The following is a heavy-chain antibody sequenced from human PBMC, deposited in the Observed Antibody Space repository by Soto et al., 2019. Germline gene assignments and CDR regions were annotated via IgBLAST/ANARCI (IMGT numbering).Heavy chain of an antibody. V-gene: IGHV3-23*01. CDR1: GFTFSNCA. D-gene: IGHD6-19*01. J-gene: IGHJ1*01. Sequence: PGGSLRLSCEASGFTFSNCAMSWVRQAPGKGLEWVSGISGTGRSTFYADSVNDRFTISRDNAQNSLYLQMNSLTSEDTAVYYCARDRSADRFVQYFQHWGPGTLVTVSS. CDR3: ARDRSADRFVQYFQH. CDR2: ISGTGRST.